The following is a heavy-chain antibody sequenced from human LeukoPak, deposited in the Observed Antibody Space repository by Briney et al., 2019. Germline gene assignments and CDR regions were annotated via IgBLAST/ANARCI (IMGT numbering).Heavy chain of an antibody. CDR2: IYSGGST. Sequence: GGSLRLSCAASGFTVSRNYMSWVRQAPGKGLEWVSVIYSGGSTYYADSVKVRFTISRDNSKNTLYLQMNSLRAEDPAVYYCARYNWTDSGIYYYMDVWGKGTTVTVSS. CDR3: ARYNWTDSGIYYYMDV. V-gene: IGHV3-53*01. D-gene: IGHD1-1*01. CDR1: GFTVSRNY. J-gene: IGHJ6*03.